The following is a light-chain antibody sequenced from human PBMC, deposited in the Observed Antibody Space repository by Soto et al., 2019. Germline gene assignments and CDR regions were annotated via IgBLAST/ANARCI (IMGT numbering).Light chain of an antibody. V-gene: IGLV2-23*02. CDR2: EVT. J-gene: IGLJ1*01. CDR1: NSDVGSFNA. Sequence: QSALTQPASVTGSPGQSIAISCTGTNSDVGSFNAVSWYQQDPGKATKLIIYEVTKRPSGVSDRFSGSKSGNTASLTISGLRAEDEADYHCCSRGGISPTYVFGTGTKVTVL. CDR3: CSRGGISPTYV.